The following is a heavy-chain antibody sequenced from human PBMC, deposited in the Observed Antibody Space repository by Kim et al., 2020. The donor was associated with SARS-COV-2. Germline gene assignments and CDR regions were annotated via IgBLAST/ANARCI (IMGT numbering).Heavy chain of an antibody. V-gene: IGHV7-4-1*02. D-gene: IGHD7-27*01. CDR1: GYTFNNYP. CDR3: GKETGDNCFDY. J-gene: IGHJ4*02. Sequence: ASVKVSCKASGYTFNNYPMNWVRQAPGQGLEWMGWINTNTGNQTYAQGFAGRFVFSLDTSVSTAYLQISSLKAEDTAVYYCGKETGDNCFDYWGQGTLVTVSS. CDR2: INTNTGNQ.